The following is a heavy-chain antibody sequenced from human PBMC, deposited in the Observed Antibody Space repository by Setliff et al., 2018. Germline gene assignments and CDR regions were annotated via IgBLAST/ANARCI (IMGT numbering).Heavy chain of an antibody. CDR1: GFAFASHN. Sequence: GGSLRLSCAASGFAFASHNMLWVRQAPGKGLEWVAAISSANNYLVYADSVKGRFSMSRDISRNTLYLQMNRLTVEDTAVYYCARSMFSGYLPLGGNYSMDVWGKGTMVTVSS. V-gene: IGHV3-21*01. J-gene: IGHJ6*03. D-gene: IGHD3-22*01. CDR2: ISSANNYL. CDR3: ARSMFSGYLPLGGNYSMDV.